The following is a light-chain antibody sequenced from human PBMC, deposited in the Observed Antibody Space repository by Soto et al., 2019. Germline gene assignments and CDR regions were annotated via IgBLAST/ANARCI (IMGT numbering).Light chain of an antibody. CDR1: SSDVGGYNF. CDR3: CSNAGSYTGV. J-gene: IGLJ3*02. V-gene: IGLV2-11*01. Sequence: QSALTQPRSVSGSPGQSVTISCSGSSSDVGGYNFVSWYQQHPGKAPKLMIYDVSKRPSGVPGRFSGSKSGNTASLTISGLQAEDEADYYCCSNAGSYTGVFGGGTQLTVL. CDR2: DVS.